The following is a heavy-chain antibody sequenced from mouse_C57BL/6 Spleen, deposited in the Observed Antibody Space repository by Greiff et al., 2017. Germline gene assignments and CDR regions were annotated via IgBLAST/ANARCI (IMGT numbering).Heavy chain of an antibody. J-gene: IGHJ2*01. D-gene: IGHD1-1*01. Sequence: QVHVKQPGAELVKPGASVKLSCKASGYTFTSYWMQWVKQRPGQGLEWIGEIDPSDSYTNYNQKFKGKATLTVDTSSSTAYMQLSSLTSEDSAVYYCASGSTTGYWGQGTTLTVSS. V-gene: IGHV1-50*01. CDR1: GYTFTSYW. CDR2: IDPSDSYT. CDR3: ASGSTTGY.